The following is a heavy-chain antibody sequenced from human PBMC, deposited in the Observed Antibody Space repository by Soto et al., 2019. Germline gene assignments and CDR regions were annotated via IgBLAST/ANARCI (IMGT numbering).Heavy chain of an antibody. Sequence: EVQLVESGGGLVQPGGSLRLSCAASGFTVSNNYMRWVRQAPGKGLEWVSLIYSGGATYYADSVKDRFTISRDNSKNTLYLQMNSVRAEDTAVYYCARDGTYNWVGGQGILVTVSS. D-gene: IGHD1-1*01. CDR2: IYSGGAT. CDR1: GFTVSNNY. CDR3: ARDGTYNWV. V-gene: IGHV3-66*01. J-gene: IGHJ4*02.